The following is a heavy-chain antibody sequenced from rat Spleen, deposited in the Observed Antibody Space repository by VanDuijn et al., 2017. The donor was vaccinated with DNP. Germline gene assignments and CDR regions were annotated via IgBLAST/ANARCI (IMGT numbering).Heavy chain of an antibody. Sequence: EVQLQESGPGLVKPSQPLSLTCSVTGSSITSNYWGWIRKFPGNKMEWIGHISYSGTTSYHPSLKSRISITRDTSKNQFFLQLSSVTTEDTATYYCARWNIGTSTLDYWGQGVMVTVSS. CDR2: ISYSGTT. J-gene: IGHJ2*01. V-gene: IGHV3-1*01. CDR1: GSSITSNY. D-gene: IGHD1-5*01. CDR3: ARWNIGTSTLDY.